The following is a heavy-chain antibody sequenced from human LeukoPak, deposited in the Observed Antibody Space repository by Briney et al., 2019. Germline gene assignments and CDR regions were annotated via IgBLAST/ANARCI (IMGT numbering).Heavy chain of an antibody. V-gene: IGHV3-23*01. CDR1: GFTFSSYG. CDR2: ISGSGGST. CDR3: VAGSIAAAIRGYYFDY. Sequence: GGSLRLSCAASGFTFSSYGMHWVRQAPGKGLEWVSAISGSGGSTYYADSVKGRFTISRDNSKNTLYLQMNSLRAEDTAVYYCVAGSIAAAIRGYYFDYWGQGTLVTISS. J-gene: IGHJ4*02. D-gene: IGHD6-13*01.